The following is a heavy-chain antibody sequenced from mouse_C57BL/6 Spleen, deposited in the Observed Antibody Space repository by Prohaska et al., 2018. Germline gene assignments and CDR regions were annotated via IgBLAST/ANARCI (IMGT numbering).Heavy chain of an antibody. CDR1: GFSFNTYA. CDR2: IRSKSNNYAT. Sequence: EVQLVESGGGLVQPKGSLKLTCEASGFSFNTYAMNWVRQAPGKGVEWVARIRSKSNNYATYYADSVKDRFTISRDDSESMLYLQMNNLKTEDTAMYYCVRHGGNYAMDYWGQGTSVTVSS. J-gene: IGHJ4*01. CDR3: VRHGGNYAMDY. D-gene: IGHD1-1*01. V-gene: IGHV10-1*01.